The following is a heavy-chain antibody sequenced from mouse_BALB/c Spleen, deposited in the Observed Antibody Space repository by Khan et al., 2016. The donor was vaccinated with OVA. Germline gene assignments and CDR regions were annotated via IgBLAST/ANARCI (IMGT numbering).Heavy chain of an antibody. CDR2: MWAGGST. J-gene: IGHJ3*01. D-gene: IGHD1-1*01. Sequence: QVQLKESGPGLVAPSQSLSIICTVSGFSLTSYGVHWVRQPPGKGLEWLGVMWAGGSTNYNSALMSRLRISIDNSKSQVFLKMNSLQTDDTAMYYCARPYYGSAWFAYWGQGTLVTVSA. V-gene: IGHV2-9*02. CDR1: GFSLTSYG. CDR3: ARPYYGSAWFAY.